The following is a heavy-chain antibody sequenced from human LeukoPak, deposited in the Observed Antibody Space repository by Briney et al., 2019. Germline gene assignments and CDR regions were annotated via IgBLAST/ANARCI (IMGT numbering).Heavy chain of an antibody. D-gene: IGHD2/OR15-2a*01. CDR3: AAARNSNAYPLDF. CDR2: IRSNTDGGTT. J-gene: IGHJ4*02. CDR1: GFTFNDAW. V-gene: IGHV3-15*05. Sequence: GGSLRLSCAASGFTFNDAWMSWVRQVPGKGLEWAGPIRSNTDGGTTVYAAPVKGRFTISRDDSKNTLSLQMNSLKTEDSAVYYCAAARNSNAYPLDFWGQGTLVTVSS.